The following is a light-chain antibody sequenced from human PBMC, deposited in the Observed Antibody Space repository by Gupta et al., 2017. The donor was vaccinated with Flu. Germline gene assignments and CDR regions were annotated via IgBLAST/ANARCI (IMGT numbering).Light chain of an antibody. Sequence: PSTLSASVGDRVTITCRVSQSIDSWLAWYQQKPGKAPKLLIYKASILESGVPTRFSGSGSGTEFTLTISSLQPDDLATYYCQQYNNWLNTFGPGTKLELK. CDR2: KAS. CDR3: QQYNNWLNT. J-gene: IGKJ2*01. V-gene: IGKV1-5*03. CDR1: QSIDSW.